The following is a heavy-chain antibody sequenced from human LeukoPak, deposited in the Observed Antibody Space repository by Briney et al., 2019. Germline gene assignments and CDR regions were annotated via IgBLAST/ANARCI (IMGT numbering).Heavy chain of an antibody. CDR3: ASFYGSGFSSDY. CDR2: IYYSGNT. Sequence: SEPLSLTCTVSGGSISSSSYYWGWIRQPPGKGLEWIGNIYYSGNTYYNPSLKGRVTISVDTSKNQFSLKLSSVTAADTAVYYCASFYGSGFSSDYWGQGTLVTVSS. J-gene: IGHJ4*02. D-gene: IGHD3-10*01. V-gene: IGHV4-39*07. CDR1: GGSISSSSYY.